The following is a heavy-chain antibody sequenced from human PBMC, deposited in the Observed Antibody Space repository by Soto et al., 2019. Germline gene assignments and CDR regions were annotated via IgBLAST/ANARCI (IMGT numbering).Heavy chain of an antibody. D-gene: IGHD2-2*01. CDR2: IIPIFGTA. J-gene: IGHJ4*02. V-gene: IGHV1-69*13. Sequence: ASVKVSCKASGGTFSSYAISWVRQAPGQGLEWMGGIIPIFGTANYAQKFQGRVTITADESTSTAYMELSSLRSGDTAVYYCARDFVLVPSALYYFDYWGQGTLVTVSS. CDR3: ARDFVLVPSALYYFDY. CDR1: GGTFSSYA.